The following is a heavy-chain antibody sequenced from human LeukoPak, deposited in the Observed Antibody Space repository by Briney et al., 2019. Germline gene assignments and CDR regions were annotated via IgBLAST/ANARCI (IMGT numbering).Heavy chain of an antibody. CDR3: ARRKGRNPFDY. V-gene: IGHV3-66*01. Sequence: GGSLRLSCAASGFTVSSNYMSWVRQAPGKGLEWVSVIYSGGSTYYAVSVKGRFTISRDNSKNTLYLQMNSLRAEDTAVYYCARRKGRNPFDYWGQGTLVTVSS. CDR2: IYSGGST. CDR1: GFTVSSNY. J-gene: IGHJ4*02.